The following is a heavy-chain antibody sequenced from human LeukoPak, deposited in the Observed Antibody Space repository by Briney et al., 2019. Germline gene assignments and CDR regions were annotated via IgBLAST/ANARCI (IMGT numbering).Heavy chain of an antibody. J-gene: IGHJ1*01. V-gene: IGHV4-38-2*02. D-gene: IGHD1-26*01. CDR1: GYSISSGYY. CDR3: ARKGVGGATTGYFQH. Sequence: SETLSLTCTVSGYSISSGYYWGWIRQPPGKGLEWIGSIYHSGSTYYNPSLKSRVTISVDTSKNQFSLKLSSVTAADTAVYYCARKGVGGATTGYFQHWGQGTLVTVSS. CDR2: IYHSGST.